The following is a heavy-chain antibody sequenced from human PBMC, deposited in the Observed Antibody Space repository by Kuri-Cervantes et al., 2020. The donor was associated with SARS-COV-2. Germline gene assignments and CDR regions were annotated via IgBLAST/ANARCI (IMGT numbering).Heavy chain of an antibody. Sequence: GESLKISCAASGFTFSSYDMHWVRQATGKGLEWVSVIGTAGDTHYPDSVKGRFAISRDNSKNTLYLQMNSLGAEDTAVYYCAKDPSYNWFDPWGQGTLVTVSS. CDR2: IGTAGDT. J-gene: IGHJ5*02. V-gene: IGHV3-13*01. CDR3: AKDPSYNWFDP. CDR1: GFTFSSYD.